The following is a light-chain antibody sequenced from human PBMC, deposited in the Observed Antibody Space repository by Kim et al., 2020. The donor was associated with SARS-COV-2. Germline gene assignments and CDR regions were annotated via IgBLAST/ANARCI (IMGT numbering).Light chain of an antibody. CDR3: QHQYTYPLT. J-gene: IGKJ5*01. CDR2: AAS. CDR1: QNSSTF. V-gene: IGKV1D-16*01. Sequence: ASVGDRVTITCRASQNSSTFLVWYQQKPQKAPKSLIYAASSLQSGVPSRFSCSGSGTDFTLTISNLQPEDFATYYCQHQYTYPLTFGQGTRLEIK.